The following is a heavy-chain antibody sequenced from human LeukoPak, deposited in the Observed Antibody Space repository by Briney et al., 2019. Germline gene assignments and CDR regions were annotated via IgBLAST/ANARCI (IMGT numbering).Heavy chain of an antibody. Sequence: SVKVSCKASGGTFSSYAISWVRQAPGQGLEWMGGIIPIFGTANYAQKFQGRVTITTDESTSAAYMELSSLRSEDTAVYYCASLAQGYYGSGSYPGYWGQGTLVTVSS. J-gene: IGHJ4*02. CDR1: GGTFSSYA. CDR2: IIPIFGTA. V-gene: IGHV1-69*05. CDR3: ASLAQGYYGSGSYPGY. D-gene: IGHD3-10*01.